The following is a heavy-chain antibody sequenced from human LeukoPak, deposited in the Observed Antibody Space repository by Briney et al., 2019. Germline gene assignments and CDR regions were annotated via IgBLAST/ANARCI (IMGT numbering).Heavy chain of an antibody. CDR1: GFTFSSYA. Sequence: GGSLRLSCEASGFTFSSYAMSWVRQAPGKGLEWVSAISGSGGSTYYADSVKGRFTISRDNSKNTLYLQMNSLIAEDTAVYYCAKEVPIVVVPAAVPNWFDPWGQGTLVTVSS. V-gene: IGHV3-23*01. D-gene: IGHD2-2*01. J-gene: IGHJ5*02. CDR2: ISGSGGST. CDR3: AKEVPIVVVPAAVPNWFDP.